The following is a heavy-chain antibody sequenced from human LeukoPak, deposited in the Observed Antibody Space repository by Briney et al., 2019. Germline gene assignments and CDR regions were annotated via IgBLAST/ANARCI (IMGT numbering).Heavy chain of an antibody. D-gene: IGHD3-9*01. J-gene: IGHJ5*02. CDR2: IIPIFGTA. CDR3: AHGGTNYDILTGYYA. CDR1: GGTFSSYA. Sequence: SVKVSCKASGGTFSSYAISWVRQAPGQGLEWMGGIIPIFGTANYAQKFQGRVTITADESTSTAYMELSSLRSEDTAVYYCAHGGTNYDILTGYYAWGQGTLVTVSS. V-gene: IGHV1-69*13.